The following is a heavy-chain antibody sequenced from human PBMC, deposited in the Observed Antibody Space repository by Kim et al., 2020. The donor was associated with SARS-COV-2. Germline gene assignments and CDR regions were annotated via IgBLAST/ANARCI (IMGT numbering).Heavy chain of an antibody. CDR2: T. Sequence: TNYNPSLKSRVTISVDTSKNQFSLKLSSVTAADTAVYYCARTLDMDPFDYWVQGTLVTVSS. J-gene: IGHJ4*02. CDR3: ARTLDMDPFDY. V-gene: IGHV4-34*01. D-gene: IGHD2-2*03.